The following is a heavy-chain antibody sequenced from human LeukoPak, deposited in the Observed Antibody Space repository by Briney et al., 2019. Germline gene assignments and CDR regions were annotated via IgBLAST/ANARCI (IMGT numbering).Heavy chain of an antibody. Sequence: PSETLSLTCTVSGGSISSGSYYWSWIRQPAGKGLEWMGRIYTSGSTNYNPSLKSRVTISVDRSKNQFSLRLSSVTAADTAVYYCTRGVYCSGDSCYYYYYYMDVWGKGTTVTVSS. CDR2: IYTSGST. J-gene: IGHJ6*03. D-gene: IGHD2-15*01. CDR3: TRGVYCSGDSCYYYYYYMDV. CDR1: GGSISSGSYY. V-gene: IGHV4-61*02.